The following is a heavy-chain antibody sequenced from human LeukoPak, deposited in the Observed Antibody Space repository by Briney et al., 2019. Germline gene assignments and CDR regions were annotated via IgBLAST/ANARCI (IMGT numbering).Heavy chain of an antibody. J-gene: IGHJ4*02. CDR2: ISSSGSSI. D-gene: IGHD2-2*01. CDR3: AREGGYCSSTSCYDYYFDY. Sequence: GGSLRLSCAASGFTFSDYYMSWIRQAPGKGLEWISYISSSGSSIFDADSVKGRFTISRDNAKSSLYLQMNSLRPEDMALYYCAREGGYCSSTSCYDYYFDYWGQGTLVTVSS. CDR1: GFTFSDYY. V-gene: IGHV3-11*01.